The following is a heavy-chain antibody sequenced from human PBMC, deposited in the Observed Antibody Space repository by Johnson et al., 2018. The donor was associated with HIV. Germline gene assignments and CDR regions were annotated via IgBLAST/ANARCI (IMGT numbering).Heavy chain of an antibody. V-gene: IGHV3-33*05. J-gene: IGHJ3*02. CDR2: MLYDGSNK. CDR3: AKDKWSSRWTNDAFDI. D-gene: IGHD6-13*01. Sequence: QVQLVESGGGVVQPGRSLRLSCAASGFAFSTYGMHWVRPAPGKGLEWVAVMLYDGSNKFYADSVKGRFTISRDNSKNTLYLKMNSLRAEETAVYYCAKDKWSSRWTNDAFDIWGQGKMVTVSS. CDR1: GFAFSTYG.